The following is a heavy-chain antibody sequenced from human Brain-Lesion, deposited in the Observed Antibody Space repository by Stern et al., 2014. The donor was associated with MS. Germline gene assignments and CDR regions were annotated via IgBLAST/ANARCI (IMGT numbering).Heavy chain of an antibody. J-gene: IGHJ4*02. CDR2: FDPEDGET. D-gene: IGHD1-26*01. V-gene: IGHV1-24*01. CDR3: ATLSPGAGGNYYRHFDY. Sequence: QVQLGQSGAEVKKPGASVKVSCKVSGYTLTELSMHWVRQAPRKGLEWMGGFDPEDGETIYAQTFQGRGTMTEDTSTDTAYMELSSLRSEDTAVYYCATLSPGAGGNYYRHFDYWGQGTLVTVSS. CDR1: GYTLTELS.